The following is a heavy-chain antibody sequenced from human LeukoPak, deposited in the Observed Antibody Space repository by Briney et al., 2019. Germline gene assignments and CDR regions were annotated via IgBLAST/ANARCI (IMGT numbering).Heavy chain of an antibody. V-gene: IGHV3-30*18. CDR1: GFTFSNYG. J-gene: IGHJ4*02. CDR2: FSSDGYTT. CDR3: AKSGGSYFSTLDS. D-gene: IGHD1-26*01. Sequence: GRSLRLSCAASGFTFSNYGMHWVRQAPGKGLEWVTLFSSDGYTTYYADSVKGRFTISRDNSQNTLYLQMNSLRAEDTAVYYCAKSGGSYFSTLDSWGQGTLVTVSS.